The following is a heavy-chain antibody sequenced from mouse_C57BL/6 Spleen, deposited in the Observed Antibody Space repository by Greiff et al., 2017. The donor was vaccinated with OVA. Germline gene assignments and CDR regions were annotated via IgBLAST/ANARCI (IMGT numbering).Heavy chain of an antibody. J-gene: IGHJ2*01. CDR3: AGDLRDGYPFDY. V-gene: IGHV5-4*01. CDR2: ISDGGSYT. CDR1: GFTFSSYA. Sequence: EVMLVESGGGLVKPGGSLKLSCAASGFTFSSYAMSWVRQTPEKRLEWVATISDGGSYTYYPDNVKGRFTISRDNAKNNLYLQMSHLKSEDTAMYYCAGDLRDGYPFDYWGQGTTLTVSS. D-gene: IGHD2-3*01.